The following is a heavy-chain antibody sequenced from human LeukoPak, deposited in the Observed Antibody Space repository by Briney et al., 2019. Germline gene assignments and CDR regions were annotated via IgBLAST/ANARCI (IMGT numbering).Heavy chain of an antibody. CDR1: GGSFSDYY. CDR3: ARGSRDTLWSGYYYYYYGMDV. J-gene: IGHJ6*02. CDR2: INHSGST. Sequence: SETLSLTCAVYGGSFSDYYWSWIRQPPGKGLEWIGEINHSGSTNYNPSLKSRVTISVDTSKNQFSLKLSSVTAADTAVYYCARGSRDTLWSGYYYYYYGMDVWGQGTTVTVSS. V-gene: IGHV4-34*01. D-gene: IGHD3-3*01.